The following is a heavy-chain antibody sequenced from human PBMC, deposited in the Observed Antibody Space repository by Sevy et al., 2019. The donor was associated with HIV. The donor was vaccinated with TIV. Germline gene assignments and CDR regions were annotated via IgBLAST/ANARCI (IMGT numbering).Heavy chain of an antibody. CDR1: GLTFSNAW. D-gene: IGHD2-21*02. CDR3: TTDREYGDDKGGFDY. J-gene: IGHJ4*02. Sequence: GGSLRLSCVATGLTFSNAWMGWVRQAPGKGLEWVGRIRSNRVRGTTSYAAPLKGRATISREESKNTLFLQMNIVKSADTAVYYCTTDREYGDDKGGFDYWGQGALVTVSS. CDR2: IRSNRVRGTT. V-gene: IGHV3-15*06.